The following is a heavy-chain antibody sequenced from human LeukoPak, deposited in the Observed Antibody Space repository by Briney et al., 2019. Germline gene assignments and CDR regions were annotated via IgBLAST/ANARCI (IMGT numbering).Heavy chain of an antibody. V-gene: IGHV3-64*01. D-gene: IGHD3-3*01. CDR1: GFTFSSYA. J-gene: IGHJ4*02. CDR3: ARVSDFWGGYYFPSDY. Sequence: PGGSLRLSCAASGFTFSSYAMHWVRQAPGKGLEYVSAMSSNGGSTYYANSVKGRFTISRDNSKNTLYLQMGSLRAEDMAVYYCARVSDFWGGYYFPSDYWGQGTLVTVSS. CDR2: MSSNGGST.